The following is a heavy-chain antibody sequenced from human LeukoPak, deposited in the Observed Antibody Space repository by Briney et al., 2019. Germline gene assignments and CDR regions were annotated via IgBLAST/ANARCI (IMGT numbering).Heavy chain of an antibody. CDR1: GGTFSSYA. CDR2: IIPIFGTA. D-gene: IGHD5-18*01. J-gene: IGHJ3*02. CDR3: ARGGDTAPDAFDI. Sequence: ASVKVSCKASGGTFSSYAISWVRQAPGQGLEWMRGIIPIFGTANYAQKFQGRVTITADESTSTAYMELSSLRSEDTAVYYCARGGDTAPDAFDIWGQGTMVTVSS. V-gene: IGHV1-69*13.